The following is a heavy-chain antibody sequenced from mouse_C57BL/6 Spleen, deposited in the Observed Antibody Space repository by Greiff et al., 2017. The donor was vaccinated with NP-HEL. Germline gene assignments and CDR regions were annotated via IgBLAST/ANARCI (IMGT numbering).Heavy chain of an antibody. CDR3: ARQRYGSSPFDY. J-gene: IGHJ2*01. D-gene: IGHD1-1*01. CDR2: ISGGGGNT. CDR1: GFTFSSYT. V-gene: IGHV5-9*01. Sequence: DVMLVESGGGLVKPGGSLKLSCAASGFTFSSYTMSWVRQTPEKRLEWVATISGGGGNTYYPDSVKGRFTISRDNAKNTLYLQMSSLRSEDTALYYCARQRYGSSPFDYWGQGTTLTVSS.